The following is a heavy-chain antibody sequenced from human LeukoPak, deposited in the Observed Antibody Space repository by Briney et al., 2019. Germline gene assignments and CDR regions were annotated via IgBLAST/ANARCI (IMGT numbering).Heavy chain of an antibody. CDR1: GFTFSSYG. J-gene: IGHJ4*02. V-gene: IGHV3-30*03. Sequence: GGSLRLSCAASGFTFSSYGMHWVRQAPGKGLEWVAVISYDGSNKYYADSVKGRFTISRDNSKNTLYLQMNSLRADDTAVYYCARDRFDYWGQGTLVTVSS. CDR2: ISYDGSNK. CDR3: ARDRFDY.